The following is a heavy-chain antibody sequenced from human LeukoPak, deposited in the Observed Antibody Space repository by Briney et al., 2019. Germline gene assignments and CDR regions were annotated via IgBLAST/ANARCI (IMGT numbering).Heavy chain of an antibody. J-gene: IGHJ4*02. Sequence: SETLSLTCTVSGGSISSNSYYWGWIRQPPGKGLEWIGSIYYSGSTYYNPSLKSRVTISVDTSKNQFSLKLSSVTAADTAIYYCARLSTIAAADYWGQGILVTVSS. CDR1: GGSISSNSYY. CDR3: ARLSTIAAADY. CDR2: IYYSGST. D-gene: IGHD6-13*01. V-gene: IGHV4-39*01.